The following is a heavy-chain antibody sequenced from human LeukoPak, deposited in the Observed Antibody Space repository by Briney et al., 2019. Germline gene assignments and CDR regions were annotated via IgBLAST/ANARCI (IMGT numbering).Heavy chain of an antibody. CDR2: ISSSSIYI. J-gene: IGHJ4*02. Sequence: PGGSLRLSCAASGFTFSSYSMNWVRQAPGKGLEWVSSISSSSIYIYYADSVKGRFTISRDNAKNSLYLQMNSLRAEDTAVYYCARGLYYDYVWGSYRYTAFDYWGQGTLVTVSS. CDR3: ARGLYYDYVWGSYRYTAFDY. D-gene: IGHD3-16*02. V-gene: IGHV3-21*01. CDR1: GFTFSSYS.